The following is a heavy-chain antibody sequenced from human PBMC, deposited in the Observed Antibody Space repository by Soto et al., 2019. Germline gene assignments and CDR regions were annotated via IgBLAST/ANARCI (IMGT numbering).Heavy chain of an antibody. Sequence: PSETLSLTCTVSGGSISSSSYYWGWIRQPPGKGLEWIGSIYYSGSTYYNPSLKSRVTISVDTSKNQFSLKLSSVTAADTAVYYCARLGELGIPYWYFDLWGRGTLVTVSS. CDR2: IYYSGST. CDR3: ARLGELGIPYWYFDL. CDR1: GGSISSSSYY. D-gene: IGHD7-27*01. V-gene: IGHV4-39*01. J-gene: IGHJ2*01.